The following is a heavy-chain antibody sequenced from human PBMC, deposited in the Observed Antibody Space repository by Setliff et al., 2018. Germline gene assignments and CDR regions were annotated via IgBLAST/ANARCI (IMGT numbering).Heavy chain of an antibody. J-gene: IGHJ4*02. D-gene: IGHD2-15*01. Sequence: GGSLRLSCTASGFTFGDYAMSWVRQAPGKGLEWVGFIRSKAYGGTTEYAASVKGRFTISRDDSKSIAYLQMNSLKTGDTAVYYCTRVTVVTTPQYYFDYWGQGTLVTVSS. CDR1: GFTFGDYA. CDR3: TRVTVVTTPQYYFDY. CDR2: IRSKAYGGTT. V-gene: IGHV3-49*04.